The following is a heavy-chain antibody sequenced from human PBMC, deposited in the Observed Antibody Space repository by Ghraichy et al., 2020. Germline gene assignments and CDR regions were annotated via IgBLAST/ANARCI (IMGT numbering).Heavy chain of an antibody. CDR1: GYTFTSYG. V-gene: IGHV1-18*04. CDR2: ISAYNGNT. Sequence: ASVKVSCKASGYTFTSYGISWVRQAPGQGLEWMGWISAYNGNTNYAQKLQGRVTMTTDTSTSTAYMELRSLRSDDTAVYYCATAATVTTLDYYYYYGMDVWGQGTTVTVSS. J-gene: IGHJ6*02. D-gene: IGHD4-11*01. CDR3: ATAATVTTLDYYYYYGMDV.